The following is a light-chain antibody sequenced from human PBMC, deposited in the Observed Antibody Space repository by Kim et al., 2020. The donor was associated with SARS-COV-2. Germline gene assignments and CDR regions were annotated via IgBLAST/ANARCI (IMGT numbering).Light chain of an antibody. CDR2: AAS. J-gene: IGKJ1*01. V-gene: IGKV1D-16*01. CDR1: QGISSC. CDR3: QQYDSFTRT. Sequence: DIQMTQSPSSLSASLGDRVTITCQASQGISSCLAWYQQKPETAPKCLIYAASSLQSGVPSRFSGSGSGTDFTLTISNLQPEDIATYYCQQYDSFTRTFGQGTRVEIK.